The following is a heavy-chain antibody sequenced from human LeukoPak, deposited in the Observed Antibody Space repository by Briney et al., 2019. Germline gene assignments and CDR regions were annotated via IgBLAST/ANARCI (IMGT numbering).Heavy chain of an antibody. CDR2: VDHRGII. CDR1: STSFNDYY. V-gene: IGHV4-34*01. D-gene: IGHD5-18*01. J-gene: IGHJ4*02. Sequence: PSETLSLTCAVCSTSFNDYYWSWLRQSPGKGLEWIGEVDHRGIINYNPSLKSRITISADTSKSHFSLNLTSVTAADTAVYYCARRQLWLLWYFDYWGQGTPVTVSS. CDR3: ARRQLWLLWYFDY.